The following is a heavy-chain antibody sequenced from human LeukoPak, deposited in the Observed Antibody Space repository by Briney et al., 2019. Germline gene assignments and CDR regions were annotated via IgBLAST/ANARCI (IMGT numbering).Heavy chain of an antibody. CDR1: GGSISSYY. J-gene: IGHJ5*02. CDR2: IYYSGST. D-gene: IGHD2-2*01. Sequence: SETLSLTCTVSGGSISSYYWGWIRQPPGKGLEWIGSIYYSGSTYYNPSLKSRVTISVDTSKNQFSLKLSSVTAADTAVYYCARYVRGVVVPAAIYNWFDPWGQGTLVTVSS. CDR3: ARYVRGVVVPAAIYNWFDP. V-gene: IGHV4-39*07.